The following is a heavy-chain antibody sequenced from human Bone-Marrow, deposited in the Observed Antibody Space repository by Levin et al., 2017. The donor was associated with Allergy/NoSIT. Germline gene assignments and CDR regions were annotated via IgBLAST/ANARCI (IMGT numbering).Heavy chain of an antibody. V-gene: IGHV1-2*02. Sequence: PGASVKVSCKASGYTFIDYYIHWVRQAPGQGLEWMGWINPNSGGTEYAQKFQDRVTLARDTSISTVYLYMSSLRSDDTAMYYCASLSGWYNHWGQGSLVTVSS. CDR1: GYTFIDYY. D-gene: IGHD6-25*01. J-gene: IGHJ5*02. CDR3: ASLSGWYNH. CDR2: INPNSGGT.